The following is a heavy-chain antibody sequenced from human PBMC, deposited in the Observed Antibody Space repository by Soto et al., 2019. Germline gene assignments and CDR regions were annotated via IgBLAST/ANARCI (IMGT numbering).Heavy chain of an antibody. Sequence: PGGSLRLSCAASGFTFSSYGMHWVRQAPGKGLEWVAVISYDGSNKYYADSVKGRFTISRDNSKNTLYLQMNSLRAEDTAVYYCAAPTGTTDYYYGMDVWGQGTTVTVSS. V-gene: IGHV3-30*03. J-gene: IGHJ6*02. CDR3: AAPTGTTDYYYGMDV. D-gene: IGHD1-7*01. CDR1: GFTFSSYG. CDR2: ISYDGSNK.